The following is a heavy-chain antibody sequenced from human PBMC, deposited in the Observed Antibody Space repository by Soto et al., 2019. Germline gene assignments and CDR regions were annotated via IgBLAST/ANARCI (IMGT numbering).Heavy chain of an antibody. Sequence: PSETLSLTCAVYGGSFSGYYWSWIRQPPGKGLEWIGDINHSGSTYYNPSLKSRVTISVDTSKNQFSLKLSSVTAADTAVYYCARSFPLGYCSSTSCYGVWFDPWGQGTLVTSPQ. D-gene: IGHD2-2*01. CDR1: GGSFSGYY. J-gene: IGHJ5*02. CDR3: ARSFPLGYCSSTSCYGVWFDP. CDR2: INHSGST. V-gene: IGHV4-34*01.